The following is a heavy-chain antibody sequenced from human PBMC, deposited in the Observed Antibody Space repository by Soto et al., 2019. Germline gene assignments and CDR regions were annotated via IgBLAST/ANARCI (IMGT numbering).Heavy chain of an antibody. CDR2: ISGSGGST. CDR1: GFTFSSYA. J-gene: IGHJ6*03. V-gene: IGHV3-23*01. D-gene: IGHD3-3*01. CDR3: AGSGFLEYYYYYMDV. Sequence: GGSLRLSCAASGFTFSSYAMSWVRQAPGKGLEWVSAISGSGGSTYYADSVKGRFTISRDNSKNTLYLQMNSLRAEDTAVYYCAGSGFLEYYYYYMDVWGKGTTVTVSS.